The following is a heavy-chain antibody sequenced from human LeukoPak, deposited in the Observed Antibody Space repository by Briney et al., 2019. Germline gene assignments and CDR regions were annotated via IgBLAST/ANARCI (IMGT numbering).Heavy chain of an antibody. CDR2: IYYSGST. CDR3: ARGAYCSGGSCYSGGSWFDP. CDR1: GGSISSGGYY. Sequence: SQTLSLTCTVSGGSISSGGYYWSWIRQHPGKGLEWIGYIYYSGSTYYNPSLKSRVTISVDTSKNQFSLKLSSVTAADTPVYYCARGAYCSGGSCYSGGSWFDPWGQGTLVTVSS. V-gene: IGHV4-31*03. J-gene: IGHJ5*02. D-gene: IGHD2-15*01.